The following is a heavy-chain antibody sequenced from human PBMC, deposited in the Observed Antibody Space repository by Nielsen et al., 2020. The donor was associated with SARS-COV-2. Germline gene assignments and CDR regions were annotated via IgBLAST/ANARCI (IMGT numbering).Heavy chain of an antibody. D-gene: IGHD1-14*01. J-gene: IGHJ4*02. V-gene: IGHV3-23*01. CDR2: ISGSGGTT. CDR3: ARDREPGYNAVDY. CDR1: GLTFSNFG. Sequence: GESLKTSCAASGLTFSNFGMNWVRQAPGTGLEWVSTISGSGGTTFYAESVKGRFTISRDNSKNTLYLEMSSLRAEDTAVYYCARDREPGYNAVDYWGQGTLVTVSS.